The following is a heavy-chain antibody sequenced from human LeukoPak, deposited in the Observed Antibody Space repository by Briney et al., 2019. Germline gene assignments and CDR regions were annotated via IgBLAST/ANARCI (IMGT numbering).Heavy chain of an antibody. J-gene: IGHJ4*02. CDR1: GYTFTGYY. V-gene: IGHV1-2*02. CDR3: ARDRGWLLSRGYFDY. CDR2: INPNSGGT. Sequence: GASVKVSCKASGYTFTGYYMHWVRQAPGQGLEWMGWINPNSGGTNYAQKFQGRVTMTRDTSISTAYMELSRLRSDDTAVYYCARDRGWLLSRGYFDYWGQGTLVTVSS. D-gene: IGHD3-9*01.